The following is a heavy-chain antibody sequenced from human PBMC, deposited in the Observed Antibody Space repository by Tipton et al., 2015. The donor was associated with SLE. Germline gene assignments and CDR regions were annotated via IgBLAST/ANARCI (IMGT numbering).Heavy chain of an antibody. Sequence: TLSLTCTVSGGSISSYYWSWIRQPPGKGLEWIGYIYYSGSTNYNPSLESRVTMSLDTSKNHFSLRLTSVTAADTAVYYCARSYSFGGHFDYWGQGTLLTVSS. CDR3: ARSYSFGGHFDY. D-gene: IGHD3-16*01. J-gene: IGHJ4*02. CDR2: IYYSGST. CDR1: GGSISSYY. V-gene: IGHV4-59*08.